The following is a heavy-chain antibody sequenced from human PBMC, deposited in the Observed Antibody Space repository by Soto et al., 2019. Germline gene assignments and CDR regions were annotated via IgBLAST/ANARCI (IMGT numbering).Heavy chain of an antibody. CDR2: IYPAGHT. CDR1: GFTVSSHY. V-gene: IGHV3-53*01. J-gene: IGHJ4*01. Sequence: EVQLVESGGGLVQPGGSLRLSCAASGFTVSSHYMAWVRLTPGMGLEWVSLIYPAGHTYYRDSVKGRFTISRDNSKNPLSLHIDSLRAEDAAVYFCARGAPDSNGSPFDHWGQGTRVTMSS. D-gene: IGHD3-22*01. CDR3: ARGAPDSNGSPFDH.